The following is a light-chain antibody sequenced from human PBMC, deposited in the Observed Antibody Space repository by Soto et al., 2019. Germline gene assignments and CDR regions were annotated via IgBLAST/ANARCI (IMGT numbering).Light chain of an antibody. J-gene: IGLJ1*01. CDR1: STDVGGYNA. CDR2: EVT. V-gene: IGLV2-14*01. Sequence: QSALXQPASVSGSPGQTITISCTGTSTDVGGYNAVSWYQHHPGKAPKLIIYEVTHRPSGVSDRFSASKSGNTASLTISGLQAEDEADYYCNSFRVSHLYVFGTGTKVTVL. CDR3: NSFRVSHLYV.